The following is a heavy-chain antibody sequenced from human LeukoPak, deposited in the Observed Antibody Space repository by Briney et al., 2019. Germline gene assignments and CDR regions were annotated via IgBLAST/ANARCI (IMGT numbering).Heavy chain of an antibody. CDR2: IYYSGST. V-gene: IGHV4-39*07. J-gene: IGHJ4*02. Sequence: SETLSLTCTVSGGSISSSSYYWGWIRQPPGKGLEWIGSIYYSGSTYYDPSLKSRVTISVDTSKNQFSLKLSSVTAADTAVYYCARVIAATPVFDYWGQGTLVTVSS. CDR1: GGSISSSSYY. D-gene: IGHD6-6*01. CDR3: ARVIAATPVFDY.